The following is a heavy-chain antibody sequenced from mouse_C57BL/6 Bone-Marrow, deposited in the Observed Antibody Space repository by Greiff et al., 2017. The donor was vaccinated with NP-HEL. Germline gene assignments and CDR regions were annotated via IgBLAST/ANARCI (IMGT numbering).Heavy chain of an antibody. CDR2: ISPDSGST. D-gene: IGHD1-1*01. V-gene: IGHV1-64*01. CDR1: GYTFTSYW. J-gene: IGHJ4*01. CDR3: ARYYYGSSLYYYSMDY. Sequence: QVQLQQPGAELVKPGASVKLSCTASGYTFTSYWMHWVKQSPGQGLEWIGMISPDSGSTNYTEKFKSRATLTVDKSYSTAYMQLSSLTSEDSAVYYCARYYYGSSLYYYSMDYWGQGTSVTVSS.